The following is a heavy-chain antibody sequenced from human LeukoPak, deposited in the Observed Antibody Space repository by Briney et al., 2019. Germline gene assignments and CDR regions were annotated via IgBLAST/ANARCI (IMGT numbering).Heavy chain of an antibody. D-gene: IGHD1-26*01. Sequence: GGSLRLSCAASGFTFSNYGINWVRQAPGKGLEWVSAISGSGGSTYYADSVKGRFTISRDNSKNTLYLQMNSLRAEDTAVYYCARYKGATPDWGQGTLVTVSS. J-gene: IGHJ4*02. V-gene: IGHV3-23*01. CDR3: ARYKGATPD. CDR1: GFTFSNYG. CDR2: ISGSGGST.